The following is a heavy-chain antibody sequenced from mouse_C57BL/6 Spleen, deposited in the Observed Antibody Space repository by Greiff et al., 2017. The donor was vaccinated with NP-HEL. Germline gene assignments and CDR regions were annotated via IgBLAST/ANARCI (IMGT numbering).Heavy chain of an antibody. CDR3: ARKVATGYAMDY. J-gene: IGHJ4*01. CDR1: GFTFSDYG. CDR2: ISSGSSTI. V-gene: IGHV5-17*01. D-gene: IGHD1-1*01. Sequence: DVKLVESGGGLVKPGGSLKLSCAASGFTFSDYGMHWVRQAPETGLEWVAYISSGSSTIYYADTVKGRFTISRDNAKNTLFLQMTSLRSEDTAMYYCARKVATGYAMDYWGQGTSVTVSS.